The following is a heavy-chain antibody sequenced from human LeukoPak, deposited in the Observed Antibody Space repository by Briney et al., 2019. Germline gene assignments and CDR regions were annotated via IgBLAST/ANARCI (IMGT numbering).Heavy chain of an antibody. D-gene: IGHD4-17*01. Sequence: PSETLSLNCSVSGGSISNYYWNWIRQPPGKGLEWIGTLYNSGSTTYNPSLKSRITISVDTSKNQFSLKLASVTAADTAVYYCARDYNSVTHWFFDLWGRGTLVTVSS. CDR3: ARDYNSVTHWFFDL. CDR1: GGSISNYY. CDR2: LYNSGST. J-gene: IGHJ2*01. V-gene: IGHV4-59*01.